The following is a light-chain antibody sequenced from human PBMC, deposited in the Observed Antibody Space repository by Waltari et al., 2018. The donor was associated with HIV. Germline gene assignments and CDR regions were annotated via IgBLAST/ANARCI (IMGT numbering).Light chain of an antibody. V-gene: IGLV2-8*01. CDR1: TSDVGSYNY. CDR2: EDF. Sequence: QSALTQPPSASGSPGQSVTISCTGQTSDVGSYNYVSWYQHHPGKAPKLLIYEDFTRPAGVPDRCSGSKSGNTASRTVSGLQAEDEADYYCTSYAGRNTVVFGGGTKLTVL. J-gene: IGLJ2*01. CDR3: TSYAGRNTVV.